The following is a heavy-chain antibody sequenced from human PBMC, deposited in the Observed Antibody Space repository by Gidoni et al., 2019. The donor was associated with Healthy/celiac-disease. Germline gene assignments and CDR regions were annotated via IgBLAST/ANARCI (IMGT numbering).Heavy chain of an antibody. V-gene: IGHV4-4*02. CDR3: ASSPYYGSGHDAFAI. D-gene: IGHD3-10*01. CDR1: GGSISSSNW. Sequence: QVPLQESGPGLVKPSGTLSLTCAVSGGSISSSNWWSWVRQPPGKGLEWIGEIYHSGSTNYNPSLKSRVTISVDKSKNQFSLKLSSVTAADTAVYYCASSPYYGSGHDAFAIWGQGTMVTVSS. J-gene: IGHJ3*02. CDR2: IYHSGST.